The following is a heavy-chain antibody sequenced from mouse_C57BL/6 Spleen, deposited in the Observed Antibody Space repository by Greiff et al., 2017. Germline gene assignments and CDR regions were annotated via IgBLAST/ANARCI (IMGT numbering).Heavy chain of an antibody. V-gene: IGHV1-15*01. CDR3: TKTYYSKHVDAMDY. D-gene: IGHD2-5*01. Sequence: QVQLQQSGAELVRPGASVTLSCKASGYTFTDYEMHWVKQTPVHGLEWIGAIDPETGGTAYNQKFKGKAILTADKSSSTAYMELRSLTSEDSAVYYCTKTYYSKHVDAMDYWGQGTSVTVSS. CDR2: IDPETGGT. J-gene: IGHJ4*01. CDR1: GYTFTDYE.